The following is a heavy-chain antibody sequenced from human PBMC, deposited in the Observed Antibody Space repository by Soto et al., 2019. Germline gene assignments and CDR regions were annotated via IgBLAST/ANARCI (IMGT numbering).Heavy chain of an antibody. CDR2: IYYSGST. J-gene: IGHJ4*02. CDR1: GGSISSSSYY. CDR3: ARLDYPVDY. V-gene: IGHV4-39*01. Sequence: PSETLSLTCTVSGGSISSSSYYWGWIRQPPGKGLEWIGSIYYSGSTYYNPSLKSRVTISVDTSKNQFSLKLSSVTAADTAVYYCARLDYPVDYWGQGTLVTVSS. D-gene: IGHD3-10*01.